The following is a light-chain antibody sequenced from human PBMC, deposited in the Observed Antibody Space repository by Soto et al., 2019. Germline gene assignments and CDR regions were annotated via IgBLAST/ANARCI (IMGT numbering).Light chain of an antibody. J-gene: IGLJ3*02. CDR3: QSYDSSLSVWM. CDR1: SSNVGAGSD. Sequence: QSVLTQPPSVSGAPGQRVTISCTGGSSNVGAGSDVHWYQQLPGTAPKLLIFGNDNRPSGVPERFSGSKSGISASLTITGLQSDDEAEYYCQSYDSSLSVWMFGGGTKVTVL. CDR2: GND. V-gene: IGLV1-40*01.